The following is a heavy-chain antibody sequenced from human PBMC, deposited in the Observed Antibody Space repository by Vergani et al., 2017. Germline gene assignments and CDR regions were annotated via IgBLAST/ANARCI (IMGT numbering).Heavy chain of an antibody. Sequence: VQLQESGPGLVKPSETLSLTCTVSGGSISSYYWSWVRQAPGKGLEWVSVIYSGGSTYYADSVKGRFTISRDNSKNTLYLQMNSLRAEDTAVYYCASGETRNYYDSSGYTPTKYFQHWGQGTLVTVSS. CDR2: IYSGGST. V-gene: IGHV3-53*01. J-gene: IGHJ1*01. D-gene: IGHD3-22*01. CDR1: GGSISSYY. CDR3: ASGETRNYYDSSGYTPTKYFQH.